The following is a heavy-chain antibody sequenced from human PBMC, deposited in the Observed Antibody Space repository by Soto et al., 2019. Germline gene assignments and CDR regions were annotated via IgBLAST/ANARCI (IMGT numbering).Heavy chain of an antibody. D-gene: IGHD3-9*01. J-gene: IGHJ6*02. CDR1: GGSISSGGYY. CDR2: IYYSGST. V-gene: IGHV4-31*03. Sequence: QVQLQESGPGLVKPSQTLSLTCTVSGGSISSGGYYWSWIRQHPGKGLEWIGYIYYSGSTYYNPSLTTRVTIPVDTSKNQFPLKLSSVTAADTAVYYCARGVSDILTGYYNPYDYYGMDVWGQGTTVTVSS. CDR3: ARGVSDILTGYYNPYDYYGMDV.